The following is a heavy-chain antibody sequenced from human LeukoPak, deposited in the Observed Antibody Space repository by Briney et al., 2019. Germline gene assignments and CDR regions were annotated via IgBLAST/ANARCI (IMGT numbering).Heavy chain of an antibody. J-gene: IGHJ5*02. CDR2: INHSGST. CDR3: ASLSDGILTGSA. D-gene: IGHD3-9*01. Sequence: SETLSLTCTVSGYSISSGYYWGWIRQPPGKGLEWIGEINHSGSTNYNPSLKSRVTKSVDTSKNQFSLKLSSVTAADTAVYYCASLSDGILTGSAWGQGTLVTVSS. V-gene: IGHV4-38-2*02. CDR1: GYSISSGYY.